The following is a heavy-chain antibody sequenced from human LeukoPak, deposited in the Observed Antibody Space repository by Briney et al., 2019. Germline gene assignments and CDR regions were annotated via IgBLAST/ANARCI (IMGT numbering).Heavy chain of an antibody. CDR1: GFTFSSYA. Sequence: GGSLRLSCAASGFTFSSYAMHWVRQAPGKGLEWVAVISYDGSNKYYADSVKGRFTISRDNAKNSLYLQMNSLRDEDTAVYYCARLGGSVIDYWGQGTLVTVSS. V-gene: IGHV3-30-3*01. J-gene: IGHJ4*02. CDR3: ARLGGSVIDY. D-gene: IGHD3-16*01. CDR2: ISYDGSNK.